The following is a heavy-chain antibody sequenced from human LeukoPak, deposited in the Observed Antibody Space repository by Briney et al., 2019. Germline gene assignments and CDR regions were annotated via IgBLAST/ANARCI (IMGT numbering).Heavy chain of an antibody. V-gene: IGHV1-46*01. CDR3: ARTYGDYPNYYFDY. CDR2: ISPSGGST. Sequence: ASVKVSCKAPGYTFTSYYIHWVRQAPGQGLEWMGLISPSGGSTSYAQKFQGRVTMTRDTSTSTVYMELRSLRSEDTAVYYCARTYGDYPNYYFDYWGQGTLVTVSS. J-gene: IGHJ4*02. CDR1: GYTFTSYY. D-gene: IGHD4-17*01.